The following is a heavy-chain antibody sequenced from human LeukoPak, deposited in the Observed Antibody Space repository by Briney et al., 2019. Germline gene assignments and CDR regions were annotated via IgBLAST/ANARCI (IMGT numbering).Heavy chain of an antibody. J-gene: IGHJ6*02. CDR3: ARLRQTGYGLDV. V-gene: IGHV5-51*01. CDR1: GYSFTTYW. CDR2: IYPGDSDT. Sequence: GESLKISCKGSGYSFTTYWIGWVRQMPDKGLEWMGIIYPGDSDTKYSPSFQGQVTISADKSISTAYLQWSSLKASDTAIYFSARLRQTGYGLDVWGQGTTVIVFS.